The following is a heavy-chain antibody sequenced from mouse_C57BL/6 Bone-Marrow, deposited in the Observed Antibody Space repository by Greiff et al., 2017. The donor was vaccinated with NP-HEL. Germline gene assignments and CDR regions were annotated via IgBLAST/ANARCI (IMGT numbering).Heavy chain of an antibody. V-gene: IGHV1-82*01. J-gene: IGHJ2*01. Sequence: VKLMESGPELVKPGASVKISCKASGYAFSSSWMNWVKQRPGKGLEWIGRIYPGDGDTNYNGKFKGKATLTADKSSSTAYMQLSSLTSEDSAVYFCAREDSSGYHYWGQGTTLTVSS. CDR1: GYAFSSSW. D-gene: IGHD3-2*02. CDR3: AREDSSGYHY. CDR2: IYPGDGDT.